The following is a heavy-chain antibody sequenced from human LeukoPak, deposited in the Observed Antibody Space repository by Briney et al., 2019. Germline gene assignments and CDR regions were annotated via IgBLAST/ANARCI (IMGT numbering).Heavy chain of an antibody. Sequence: ASVTVSCTASGYTFTGYYIHWVRQAPGQGLEWMGRINPNNGGTNYAQKFQGRVTMTRDMSMSTAYMELSRLRSDDTAVYYCAGEDNSSGYRPFDIWGQGTMVTVPS. V-gene: IGHV1-2*06. D-gene: IGHD3-22*01. CDR2: INPNNGGT. J-gene: IGHJ3*02. CDR3: AGEDNSSGYRPFDI. CDR1: GYTFTGYY.